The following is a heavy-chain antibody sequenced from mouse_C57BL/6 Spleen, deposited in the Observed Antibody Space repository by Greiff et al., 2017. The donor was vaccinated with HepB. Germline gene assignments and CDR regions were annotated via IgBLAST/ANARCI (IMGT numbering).Heavy chain of an antibody. CDR3: ARHYYGSSPFDY. Sequence: EVQLQQSGPELVKPGASVKIPCKASGYTFTDYNMDWVKQSHGKSLEWIGDINPNNGGTIYNQKFKGKATLTVDKSSSTAYMELRSLTSEDTAVYYCARHYYGSSPFDYWGQGTTLTVSS. CDR1: GYTFTDYN. D-gene: IGHD1-1*01. CDR2: INPNNGGT. J-gene: IGHJ2*01. V-gene: IGHV1-18*01.